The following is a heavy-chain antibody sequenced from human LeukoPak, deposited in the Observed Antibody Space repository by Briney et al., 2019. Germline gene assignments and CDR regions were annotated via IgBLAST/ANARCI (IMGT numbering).Heavy chain of an antibody. D-gene: IGHD1-26*01. J-gene: IGHJ4*02. CDR1: GFTFSSYG. CDR2: IRYDGSNK. CDR3: AKGGDEAGELEGMMSALYYFDY. V-gene: IGHV3-30*02. Sequence: GGSLRLSCAASGFTFSSYGMHWVRQAPGKGLEWVAFIRYDGSNKYYADSVKGRFTISRDNSKNTPYLQMNSLRAEDTAVYYCAKGGDEAGELEGMMSALYYFDYWGQGTLVTVSS.